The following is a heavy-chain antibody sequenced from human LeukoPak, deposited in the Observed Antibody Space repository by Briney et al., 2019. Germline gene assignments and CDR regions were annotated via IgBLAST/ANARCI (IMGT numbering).Heavy chain of an antibody. J-gene: IGHJ6*03. CDR1: GGSISNTHYY. CDR3: ARDGGYSNPYYYYYYYMDV. V-gene: IGHV4-39*07. CDR2: LYYSGST. D-gene: IGHD4-11*01. Sequence: PSETLSLTCTVSGGSISNTHYYWGWIRQPPGKGLEWIGTLYYSGSTYYSPSLKSRVTISVDTSKNQFSLKLSSVTAADTAVYYCARDGGYSNPYYYYYYYMDVWGKGTTVTVSS.